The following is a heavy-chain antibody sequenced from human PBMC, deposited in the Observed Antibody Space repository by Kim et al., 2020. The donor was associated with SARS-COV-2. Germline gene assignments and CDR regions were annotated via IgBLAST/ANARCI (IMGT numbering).Heavy chain of an antibody. V-gene: IGHV3-30*18. Sequence: GGSLRLSCAASGFTFSSYGMHWVRQAPGKGLEWVAVISYDGSNKYYADSVKGRFTISRDNSKNTLYLQMNSLRAEDTAVYYCAKEAARRFDYWGQGTLVTVSS. J-gene: IGHJ4*02. CDR1: GFTFSSYG. CDR2: ISYDGSNK. D-gene: IGHD6-6*01. CDR3: AKEAARRFDY.